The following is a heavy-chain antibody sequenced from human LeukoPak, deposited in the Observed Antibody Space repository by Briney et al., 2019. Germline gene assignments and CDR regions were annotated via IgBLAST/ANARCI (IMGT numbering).Heavy chain of an antibody. Sequence: ASVKVSCKPSGYTFTSYDINWVRQATGQGLEGMLWMNPNSVNTGYAQKFQGRVTMTRNTSISTAYMELSSLTSEDTAVYSCARSHKLLSRTKDWLHPWGQGTLVTVSS. CDR2: MNPNSVNT. CDR3: ARSHKLLSRTKDWLHP. J-gene: IGHJ5*02. V-gene: IGHV1-8*01. D-gene: IGHD2-2*01. CDR1: GYTFTSYD.